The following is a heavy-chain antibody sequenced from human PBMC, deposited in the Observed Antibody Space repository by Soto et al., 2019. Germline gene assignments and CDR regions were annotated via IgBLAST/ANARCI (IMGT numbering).Heavy chain of an antibody. D-gene: IGHD3-10*01. CDR1: GCTFTSYY. CDR3: ASFAHYSYYYYGMDV. J-gene: IGHJ6*02. CDR2: INPSGGST. Sequence: ASVKVSCKASGCTFTSYYMHWVRQAPGQGLEWMGIINPSGGSTSYAQKFQGRVTMTRDTSTSTVYMELSSLRSEDTAVYYCASFAHYSYYYYGMDVWGQGTTVTVSS. V-gene: IGHV1-46*03.